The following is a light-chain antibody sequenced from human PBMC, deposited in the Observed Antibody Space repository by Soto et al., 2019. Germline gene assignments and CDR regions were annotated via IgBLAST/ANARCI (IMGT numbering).Light chain of an antibody. Sequence: IQLTQSPSSLSASVGDRVTITCRASQDISTYLAWYQQQPGRAPKLLIYLASTLESGVPSRFSGSGSGTDFTLTISSLQPDDFSTYYCQQLDSDPPWTFGHGTRVEIK. CDR2: LAS. V-gene: IGKV1-9*01. CDR3: QQLDSDPPWT. J-gene: IGKJ1*01. CDR1: QDISTY.